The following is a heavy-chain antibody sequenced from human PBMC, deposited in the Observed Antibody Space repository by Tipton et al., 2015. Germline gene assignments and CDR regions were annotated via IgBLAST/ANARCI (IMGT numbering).Heavy chain of an antibody. D-gene: IGHD4-23*01. V-gene: IGHV4-59*01. CDR1: SDSISKYY. CDR2: IQFSGAT. Sequence: LRLSCSVSSDSISKYYWSWIRQPPGKELEWIGYIQFSGATNYNPSLESRVSISVDTSKTQFSLEMRSVTATDTAVYYCARARGRHGGLFDSWGQGTLVTVSS. CDR3: ARARGRHGGLFDS. J-gene: IGHJ4*02.